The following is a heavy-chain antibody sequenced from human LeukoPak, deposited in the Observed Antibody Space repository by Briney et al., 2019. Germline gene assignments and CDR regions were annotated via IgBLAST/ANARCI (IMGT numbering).Heavy chain of an antibody. J-gene: IGHJ3*01. D-gene: IGHD3-10*01. CDR1: GFSFSNND. CDR3: ARGHYYGSGGDTLDV. V-gene: IGHV3-13*01. CDR2: LGVAGDR. Sequence: GGSLRLSCAASGFSFSNNDMHWIRQFSGKGLEWVSGLGVAGDRYYPVSVRGRFTVSRDRAGTYLYLQMNSLSAGDTAVYYCARGHYYGSGGDTLDVWGKGTM.